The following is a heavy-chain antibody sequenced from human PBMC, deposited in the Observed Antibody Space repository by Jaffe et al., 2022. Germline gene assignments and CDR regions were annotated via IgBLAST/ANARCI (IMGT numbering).Heavy chain of an antibody. D-gene: IGHD2-15*01. J-gene: IGHJ4*02. Sequence: QVQLQESGPGLVKPSETLSLTCAVSGYSISSGYYWGWIRQPPGKGLEWIGSIYHSGSTYYNPSLKSRVTISVDTSKNQFSLKLSSVTAADTAVYYCARDYLVVAATREFDYWGQGTLVTVSS. V-gene: IGHV4-38-2*02. CDR1: GYSISSGYY. CDR3: ARDYLVVAATREFDY. CDR2: IYHSGST.